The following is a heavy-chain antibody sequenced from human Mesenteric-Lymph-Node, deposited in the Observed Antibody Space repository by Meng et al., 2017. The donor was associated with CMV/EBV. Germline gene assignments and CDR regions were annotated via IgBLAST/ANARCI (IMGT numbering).Heavy chain of an antibody. Sequence: GGSLRLSCAASGFVFRGYGMSWFRQAPGKGLEWVSSITTSSSHTYYADSVKGRFTISRDNAKNSLYLQMNSLRAEDTAVYYCARVRIAAHYYYYGMDVWGQGTTVTVSS. CDR3: ARVRIAAHYYYYGMDV. V-gene: IGHV3-21*01. D-gene: IGHD6-6*01. J-gene: IGHJ6*02. CDR2: ITTSSSHT. CDR1: GFVFRGYG.